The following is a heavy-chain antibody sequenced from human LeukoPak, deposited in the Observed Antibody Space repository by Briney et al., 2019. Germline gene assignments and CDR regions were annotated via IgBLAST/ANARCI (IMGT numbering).Heavy chain of an antibody. CDR2: INHSGST. CDR3: ARRGAYCSSTSCYRAGGRQQLRYFDY. V-gene: IGHV4-34*01. J-gene: IGHJ4*02. CDR1: GGSFSGYY. Sequence: SETLSLTCAVYGGSFSGYYWSWIRQPPGKGLEWIGEINHSGSTNYNPSLKSRVTISVDTSKNQFSLKLSSVTAAGTAVYYCARRGAYCSSTSCYRAGGRQQLRYFDYWGQGTLVTVSS. D-gene: IGHD2-2*01.